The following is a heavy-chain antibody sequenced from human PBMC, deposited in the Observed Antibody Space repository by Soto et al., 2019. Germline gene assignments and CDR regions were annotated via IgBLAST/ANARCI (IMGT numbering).Heavy chain of an antibody. V-gene: IGHV1-8*01. CDR1: GYTFTSYD. J-gene: IGHJ6*02. D-gene: IGHD1-7*01. CDR2: MNPNSGNT. Sequence: ASVKVSCKASGYTFTSYDINWVRQATGQGLEWMGWMNPNSGNTGYAQKFQGRVTMTRNTSISTAYMELSSLRSEDTAVYYCARCQYNWNYRELPRMDVWGQGTTVTVSS. CDR3: ARCQYNWNYRELPRMDV.